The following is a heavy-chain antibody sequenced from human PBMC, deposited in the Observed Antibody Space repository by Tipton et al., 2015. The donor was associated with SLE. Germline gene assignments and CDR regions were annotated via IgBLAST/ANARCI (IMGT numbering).Heavy chain of an antibody. Sequence: QVQLVQSGAEVKKPGSSVKVSCKASGGTFSSYTISWVRQAPGQGLEWMGRIIPIFGVANYAQKFQGRVTITADKSTSTAYMELSSLRSEDTAVYYCAREDYYDSSGFFDYWGQGSLVTVSS. J-gene: IGHJ4*02. D-gene: IGHD3-22*01. V-gene: IGHV1-69*09. CDR2: IIPIFGVA. CDR1: GGTFSSYT. CDR3: AREDYYDSSGFFDY.